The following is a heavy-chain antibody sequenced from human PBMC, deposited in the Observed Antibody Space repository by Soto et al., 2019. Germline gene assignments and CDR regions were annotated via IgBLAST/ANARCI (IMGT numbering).Heavy chain of an antibody. D-gene: IGHD4-4*01. J-gene: IGHJ6*02. V-gene: IGHV1-18*01. CDR3: ARDNGYSNYHYYCYGMDV. CDR2: ISAYNGNT. Sequence: ASVKVSCKASGYTFTSYGISWVRQAPGQGLEWMGWISAYNGNTNYAQKLQGRVTMTTDTSTSTAYMELRSLRSDDTAVYYCARDNGYSNYHYYCYGMDVWGQGTTVTVSS. CDR1: GYTFTSYG.